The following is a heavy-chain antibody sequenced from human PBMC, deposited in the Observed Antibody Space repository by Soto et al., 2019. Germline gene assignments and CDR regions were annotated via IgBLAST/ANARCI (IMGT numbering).Heavy chain of an antibody. CDR2: ISGGGGST. D-gene: IGHD2-15*01. Sequence: PGGSLRLSCAASGFTFSTYAMNWLRQAPGKGLEWVSGISGGGGSTYYADSVKGRFTISRDNSKNTLYLQMNSLRAEDTAVYYCASEYCSGGSCYYYGMDVWGQGTTVTVSS. V-gene: IGHV3-23*01. J-gene: IGHJ6*02. CDR3: ASEYCSGGSCYYYGMDV. CDR1: GFTFSTYA.